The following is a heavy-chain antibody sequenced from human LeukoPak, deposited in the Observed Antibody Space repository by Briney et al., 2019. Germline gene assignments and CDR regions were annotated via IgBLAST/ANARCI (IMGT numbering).Heavy chain of an antibody. CDR2: ITGSGTNT. V-gene: IGHV3-23*01. Sequence: GGSLRLSCAASVFTFSSYAMGCVRDGPGKGLDWVSTITGSGTNTYYADSVKGRFTISRDNSKNTLYLQMNSLRAEDTAIYYCAQSRGGWFDPWGQGTLVTVSS. J-gene: IGHJ5*02. CDR1: VFTFSSYA. D-gene: IGHD3-16*01. CDR3: AQSRGGWFDP.